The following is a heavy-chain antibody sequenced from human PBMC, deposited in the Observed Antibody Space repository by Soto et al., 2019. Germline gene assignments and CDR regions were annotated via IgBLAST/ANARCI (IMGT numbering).Heavy chain of an antibody. CDR2: ISAYNGNT. CDR1: GYTFTSYG. V-gene: IGHV1-18*01. D-gene: IGHD3-9*01. CDR3: ARRHYDILTGYYSGFYFDY. Sequence: VSCKASGYTFTSYGISWVRQAPGQGLEWMGWISAYNGNTNYAQKLQGRVTMTTDTSTSTAYMELRSLRSDDTAVYYCARRHYDILTGYYSGFYFDYWGQGTLVTVSS. J-gene: IGHJ4*02.